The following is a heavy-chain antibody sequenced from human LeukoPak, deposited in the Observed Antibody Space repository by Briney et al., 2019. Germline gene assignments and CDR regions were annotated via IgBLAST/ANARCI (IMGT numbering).Heavy chain of an antibody. CDR2: IYTSGST. CDR3: ARARSGYLFDY. V-gene: IGHV4-61*02. D-gene: IGHD3-3*01. J-gene: IGHJ4*02. Sequence: PSETLSLTCTVSGGSISSGSYYWSWIRQPAGKGLEWIGRIYTSGSTDYNPSLKSRVTISVDTSKNQLSLKLSSVTAADTAVYYCARARSGYLFDYWGQGTLVTVSS. CDR1: GGSISSGSYY.